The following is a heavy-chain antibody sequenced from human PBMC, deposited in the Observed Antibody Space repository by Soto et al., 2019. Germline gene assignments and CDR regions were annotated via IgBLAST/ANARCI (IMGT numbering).Heavy chain of an antibody. CDR3: ARDGSGYLWNMFIAY. V-gene: IGHV1-8*01. D-gene: IGHD3-3*01. CDR2: MNPNSGNT. J-gene: IGHJ4*02. CDR1: GYTFTSYD. Sequence: ASVKVSCKASGYTFTSYDINCVRQATGQGLEWMGWMNPNSGNTGYAQKFQGRVTMTRNTSISTAYMELSSLRSDDTAVYYCARDGSGYLWNMFIAYWGQGTLVTVSS.